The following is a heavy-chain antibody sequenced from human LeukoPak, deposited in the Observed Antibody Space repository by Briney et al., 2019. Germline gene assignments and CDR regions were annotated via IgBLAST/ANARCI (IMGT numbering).Heavy chain of an antibody. CDR1: GFMFSSYA. Sequence: GGSLRLSCTASGFMFSSYAMSWVRQAPGKGLAWVSAVSGGGGSTYYADSVKGRFSISRDNSKNTLYLQMDSLRGEDTAVYYCAKDFRIGYSAHFDYWGQGALVTVSS. CDR2: VSGGGGST. D-gene: IGHD2-21*01. V-gene: IGHV3-23*01. CDR3: AKDFRIGYSAHFDY. J-gene: IGHJ4*02.